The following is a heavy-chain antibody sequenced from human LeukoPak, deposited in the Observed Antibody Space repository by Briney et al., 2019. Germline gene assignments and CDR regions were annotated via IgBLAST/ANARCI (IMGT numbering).Heavy chain of an antibody. CDR1: GLAFSSYS. Sequence: GPLRLSCVASGLAFSSYSMHWVRQAPGKGLEWLGVISYDGSDEYYTDSVKGRFTISRDNSKNTVYLQMNSLRADDTAVYYCARDFTPEWFDIHWGQGTLVTVS. CDR2: ISYDGSDE. CDR3: ARDFTPEWFDIH. V-gene: IGHV3-30*04. D-gene: IGHD3-3*01. J-gene: IGHJ4*02.